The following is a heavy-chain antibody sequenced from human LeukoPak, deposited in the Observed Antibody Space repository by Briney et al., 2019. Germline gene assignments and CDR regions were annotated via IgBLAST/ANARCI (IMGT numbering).Heavy chain of an antibody. V-gene: IGHV3-30-3*01. CDR3: ARDWVTAMGTFDY. CDR2: ISYDGSNK. CDR1: GFTFSSYA. J-gene: IGHJ4*02. Sequence: GRSLRLSCAASGFTFSSYAMHWVRQAPGKGLEWVAVISYDGSNKYYADSVKGRFTISRDNSKNTLYLQMNSLRAEDTAVYYCARDWVTAMGTFDYWGQGTLVSVSS. D-gene: IGHD5-18*01.